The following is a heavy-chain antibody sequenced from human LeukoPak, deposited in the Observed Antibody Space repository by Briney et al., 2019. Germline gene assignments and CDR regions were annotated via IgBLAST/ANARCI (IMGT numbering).Heavy chain of an antibody. J-gene: IGHJ4*02. CDR1: GGSISSSY. V-gene: IGHV4-4*07. CDR3: ARDPNSAL. D-gene: IGHD2-21*01. CDR2: VYTSGST. Sequence: SETLSLTCTVSGGSISSSYWSWIRQPAGKGLEWIGRVYTSGSTNYNYNPSLKSRLTMSVDTSKSQFSLKLSSVTAADTAVYYCARDPNSALWGQGTLVTVSS.